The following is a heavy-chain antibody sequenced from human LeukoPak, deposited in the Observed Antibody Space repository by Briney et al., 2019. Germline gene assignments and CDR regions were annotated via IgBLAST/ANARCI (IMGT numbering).Heavy chain of an antibody. CDR3: GNYYDSSGYPAKSDY. CDR2: INHSGST. J-gene: IGHJ4*02. V-gene: IGHV4-34*01. Sequence: PSETLSLTCAVYGGSFSGYYWSWIRQPPGKGLEWIGEINHSGSTNYNPSLKSRVTISVDTSKSQFSLKLSSVTAADTAVYYCGNYYDSSGYPAKSDYWGQGTLVTVSS. D-gene: IGHD3-22*01. CDR1: GGSFSGYY.